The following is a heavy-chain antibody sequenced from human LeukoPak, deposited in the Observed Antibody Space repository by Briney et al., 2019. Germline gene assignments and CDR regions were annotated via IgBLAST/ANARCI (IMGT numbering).Heavy chain of an antibody. CDR3: ARSSSSWWVYMDV. J-gene: IGHJ6*03. Sequence: ASVKVSCKTSGYTFTGYYMHWVRQAPGQGLEWMGWINPNSGGTNYAQKFQGRVTMTRDTSISTAYMELSRLRSDDTAVYYCARSSSSWWVYMDVWGKGTTVTISS. D-gene: IGHD6-13*01. CDR2: INPNSGGT. CDR1: GYTFTGYY. V-gene: IGHV1-2*02.